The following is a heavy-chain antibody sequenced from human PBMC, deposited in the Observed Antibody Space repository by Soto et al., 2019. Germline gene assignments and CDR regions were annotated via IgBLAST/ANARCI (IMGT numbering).Heavy chain of an antibody. J-gene: IGHJ5*02. D-gene: IGHD3-22*01. CDR2: IIPIFGTA. CDR3: ARDRGKRITMIVPPWFDP. Sequence: SVKVSCKASGGTFSSYSINWVRQAPGQGLEWMGGIIPIFGTANNAQKFQGRVPITADESATTVYMELSSLRSEDTAVYYCARDRGKRITMIVPPWFDPWGQGTLVTVSS. CDR1: GGTFSSYS. V-gene: IGHV1-69*13.